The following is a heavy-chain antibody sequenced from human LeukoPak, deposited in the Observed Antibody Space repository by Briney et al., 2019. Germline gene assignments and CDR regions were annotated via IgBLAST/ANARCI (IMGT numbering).Heavy chain of an antibody. Sequence: GGSLRLSCAASGFTFSDYYMSWIRQAPGKGLEWVSYISSSGSTIYYADSVKGRFTISRDNAKNSLYLQMNSLRAEDTAVYYCARSIVAANYYYYYYMDVWGKGTTVTVSS. CDR1: GFTFSDYY. CDR2: ISSSGSTI. V-gene: IGHV3-11*04. J-gene: IGHJ6*03. D-gene: IGHD5-12*01. CDR3: ARSIVAANYYYYYYMDV.